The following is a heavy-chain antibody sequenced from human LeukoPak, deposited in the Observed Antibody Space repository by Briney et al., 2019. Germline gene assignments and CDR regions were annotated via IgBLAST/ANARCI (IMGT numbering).Heavy chain of an antibody. V-gene: IGHV4-61*02. J-gene: IGHJ4*02. CDR1: GGSISSGSYY. D-gene: IGHD3-22*01. CDR3: ARGINYYDSSGYQNPYYFDY. CDR2: IYTSGSI. Sequence: SETLSLTCTVSGGSISSGSYYWSWIRQPAGKGLEWIGRIYTSGSINYNPSLKSRVTISVDTSKNQFSLKLSSVTAADTAVYYCARGINYYDSSGYQNPYYFDYWGQGTLVTVSS.